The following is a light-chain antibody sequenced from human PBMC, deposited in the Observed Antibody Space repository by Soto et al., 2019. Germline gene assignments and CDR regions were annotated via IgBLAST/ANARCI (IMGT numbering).Light chain of an antibody. CDR3: QERSNWPPFT. CDR1: QSVSSY. CDR2: DAS. Sequence: EIVLTQSPATLSLSPGERATLSCRASQSVSSYLAWYQQKPGQAPRLLIYDASNRATGIPARFSGSRSGTYFTLTISSLEPEDFAVYYCQERSNWPPFTLGPGTKVDIK. V-gene: IGKV3-11*01. J-gene: IGKJ3*01.